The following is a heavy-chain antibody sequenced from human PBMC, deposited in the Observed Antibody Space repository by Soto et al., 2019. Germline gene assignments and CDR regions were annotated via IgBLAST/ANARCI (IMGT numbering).Heavy chain of an antibody. Sequence: QVQLQESGPGLVKPSETLSLACSVSGGSISSYYWNWIRQPPGKGLEWIGYIYHSGITNYNPSLRSRVAMSVDTSKNQLSLKLSSVTAADTGVYYCARSTVTTARGAFDIWGQGTMVTVSS. CDR1: GGSISSYY. D-gene: IGHD4-17*01. CDR2: IYHSGIT. V-gene: IGHV4-59*01. CDR3: ARSTVTTARGAFDI. J-gene: IGHJ3*02.